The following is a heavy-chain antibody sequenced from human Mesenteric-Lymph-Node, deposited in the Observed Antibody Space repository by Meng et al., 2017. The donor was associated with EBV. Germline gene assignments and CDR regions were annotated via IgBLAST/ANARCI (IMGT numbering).Heavy chain of an antibody. CDR2: INTNTENP. J-gene: IGHJ4*02. V-gene: IGHV7-4-1*02. Sequence: QVRLVQSESELKKPGASVKLSCKASGSTLAPYAINWLRQAPGQGLEWMGWINTNTENPTYAPEFTGRFVFSLDTSVNTAYLQISTLKAEDTAMYYCARARNGWYEDYFDYWGQGTLVTASS. D-gene: IGHD6-19*01. CDR3: ARARNGWYEDYFDY. CDR1: GSTLAPYA.